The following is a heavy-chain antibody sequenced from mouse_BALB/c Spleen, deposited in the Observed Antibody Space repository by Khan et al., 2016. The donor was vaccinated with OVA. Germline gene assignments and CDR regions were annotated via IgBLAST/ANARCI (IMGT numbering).Heavy chain of an antibody. CDR2: IYPGSGST. CDR1: GYTFTDYD. D-gene: IGHD2-1*01. CDR3: AKIFYGNSYAMDY. Sequence: QVQLKESGPELVKPGASVKMSCKASGYTFTDYDIRWVKQRAGQGLQWIGEIYPGSGSTYYTEKFKGKATLTADKSSNTAYMQLSSLTSEDSAVYFCAKIFYGNSYAMDYWGQGTAVTVSS. V-gene: IGHV1-77*01. J-gene: IGHJ4*01.